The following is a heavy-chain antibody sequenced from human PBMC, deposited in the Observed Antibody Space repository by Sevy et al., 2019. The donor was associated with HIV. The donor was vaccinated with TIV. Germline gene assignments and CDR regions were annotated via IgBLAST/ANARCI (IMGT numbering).Heavy chain of an antibody. J-gene: IGHJ6*02. CDR1: GGTFSSYD. D-gene: IGHD2-21*01. CDR2: IIPIFGTS. Sequence: ASVKVSCKASGGTFSSYDINWVRQAPGQGLEWMGQIIPIFGTSSYAHNFQGRVTITADESTSTAYMDLSSLRSEDTAVYYCARGGGAVDHGMDVWGQGTTATVSS. CDR3: ARGGGAVDHGMDV. V-gene: IGHV1-69*13.